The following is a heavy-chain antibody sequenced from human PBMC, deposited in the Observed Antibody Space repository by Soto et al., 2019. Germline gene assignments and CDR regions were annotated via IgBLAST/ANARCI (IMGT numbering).Heavy chain of an antibody. D-gene: IGHD1-7*01. J-gene: IGHJ4*02. V-gene: IGHV3-30-3*01. Sequence: QVQLVESGGGVVQPGRSLRLSCAASGFTFSSYAMHWVRQAPGKWLAWVAVISYDGSNKYYADSVKGRFTISRDNSKNTLYLQMNSLRAEDTAVYYCAETGTRDYWGQGTLVTVSS. CDR1: GFTFSSYA. CDR2: ISYDGSNK. CDR3: AETGTRDY.